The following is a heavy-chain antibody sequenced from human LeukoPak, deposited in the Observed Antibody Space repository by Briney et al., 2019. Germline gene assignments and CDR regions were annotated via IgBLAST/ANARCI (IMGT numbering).Heavy chain of an antibody. Sequence: ASVKVSCKASGYTFTSYDINWVRQATGQGLEWMGWMNPNSGNTGYAQKFQGRVTMTRNTSISTAYMELSSLRSEDTAVYYCARGRGAAAPPNYFAYWGQGTLVTVSS. CDR1: GYTFTSYD. D-gene: IGHD6-13*01. CDR2: MNPNSGNT. J-gene: IGHJ4*02. CDR3: ARGRGAAAPPNYFAY. V-gene: IGHV1-8*01.